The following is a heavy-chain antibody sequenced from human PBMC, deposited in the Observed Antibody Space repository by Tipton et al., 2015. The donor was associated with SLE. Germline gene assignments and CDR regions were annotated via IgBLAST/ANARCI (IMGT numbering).Heavy chain of an antibody. CDR1: GYTFIHKG. CDR2: ISVYNGYT. CDR3: ARVVVGAFDY. V-gene: IGHV1-18*01. J-gene: IGHJ4*02. D-gene: IGHD2-15*01. Sequence: QSGPEVKKPGASVKVSCKASGYTFIHKGISWVRQAPGQGLEFMGWISVYNGYTNYAQKFQGRVTLTTDTSTSTAYTELRSLRSDDTAVYYCARVVVGAFDYWGQGTLVTVSS.